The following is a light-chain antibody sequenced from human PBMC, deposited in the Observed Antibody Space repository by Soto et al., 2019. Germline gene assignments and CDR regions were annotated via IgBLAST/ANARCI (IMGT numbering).Light chain of an antibody. V-gene: IGKV1-16*01. Sequence: DIQMTQSPSSLSASVGDRVTITCQASQDINKNLIWYQQKPGKAPKILIYKAYSLESGVQSRFSGSGSGTEFTLTISSLQPGDFATYYCKQSETYPLTFGQGTRLEIK. CDR2: KAY. CDR3: KQSETYPLT. CDR1: QDINKN. J-gene: IGKJ5*01.